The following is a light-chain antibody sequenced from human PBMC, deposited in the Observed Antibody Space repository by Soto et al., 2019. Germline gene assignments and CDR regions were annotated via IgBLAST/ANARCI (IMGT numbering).Light chain of an antibody. V-gene: IGLV1-51*01. CDR2: DNN. CDR1: SSNIGNNY. J-gene: IGLJ1*01. Sequence: QSVLTQSPSVSAAPGQKVTISCSGSSSNIGNNYVSWYQQLPGTAPKLLIYDNNKRPSGIPDRFSGSKSGTSGTLDITGLQTGDEADYYCATWDDGLSGYVFATGTKVTVL. CDR3: ATWDDGLSGYV.